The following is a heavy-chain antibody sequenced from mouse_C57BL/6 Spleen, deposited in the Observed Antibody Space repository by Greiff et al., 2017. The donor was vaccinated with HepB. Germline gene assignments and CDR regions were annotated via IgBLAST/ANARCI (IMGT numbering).Heavy chain of an antibody. CDR1: GYAFSSSR. CDR3: APDSSAWFAY. Sequence: QVQLQQSGPELVKPGASVKISCKASGYAFSSSRMNWVKQRPGKGLEWIGRIYPGDGDTNYNGKFKGKATLTADKSSSTAYMQLSSLTSEDSAVYFCAPDSSAWFAYWGQGTLVTVSA. J-gene: IGHJ3*01. D-gene: IGHD3-2*01. CDR2: IYPGDGDT. V-gene: IGHV1-82*01.